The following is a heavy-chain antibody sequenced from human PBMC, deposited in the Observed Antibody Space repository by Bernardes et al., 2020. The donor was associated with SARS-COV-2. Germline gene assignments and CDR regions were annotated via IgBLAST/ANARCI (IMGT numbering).Heavy chain of an antibody. V-gene: IGHV3-23*01. D-gene: IGHD3-10*01. CDR1: GFTFSSYA. CDR3: ACESGSYYNLYYFDY. Sequence: GGSLRLSCAASGFTFSSYAMSWVRQAPGKGLEWVSAISGSGGSTYYADSVKGRFTISRDNSKNTLYLQMNSLRAEDTAVYYCACESGSYYNLYYFDYWGQGTLVTVSS. CDR2: ISGSGGST. J-gene: IGHJ4*02.